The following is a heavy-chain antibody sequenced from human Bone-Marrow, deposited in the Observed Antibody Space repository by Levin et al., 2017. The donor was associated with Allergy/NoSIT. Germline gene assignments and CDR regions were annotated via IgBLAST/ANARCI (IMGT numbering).Heavy chain of an antibody. CDR2: INSDGSST. D-gene: IGHD4-23*01. CDR3: ARVAYGGNLYDY. V-gene: IGHV3-74*01. Sequence: PGGSLRLSCAASGFTFSSYWMHWVRQAPGKGLVWVSRINSDGSSTSYADSVKGRFTISRDNAKNTLYLQMNSLRAEDTAVYYCARVAYGGNLYDYWGQGTLVTVSS. CDR1: GFTFSSYW. J-gene: IGHJ4*02.